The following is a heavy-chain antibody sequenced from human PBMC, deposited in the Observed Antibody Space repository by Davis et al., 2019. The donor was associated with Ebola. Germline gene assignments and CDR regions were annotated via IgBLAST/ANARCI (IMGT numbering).Heavy chain of an antibody. J-gene: IGHJ5*01. V-gene: IGHV3-21*04. CDR3: ARVNAVTGYSRFDS. D-gene: IGHD3-9*01. CDR1: GFTSSGFTFSDYD. CDR2: ISKTSVYT. Sequence: PGGSLRLSCAASGFTSSGFTFSDYDMTWVRQAPGKGLEWVSTISKTSVYTYYAESVKGRFTISRDNAKNSLYLRLNSLRAEDTALYHCARVNAVTGYSRFDSWGQGTLVTVSS.